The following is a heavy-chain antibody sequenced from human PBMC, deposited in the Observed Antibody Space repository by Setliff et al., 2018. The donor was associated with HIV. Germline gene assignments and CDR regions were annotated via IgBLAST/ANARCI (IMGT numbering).Heavy chain of an antibody. Sequence: GESLKISCKGSAYSFTTFWIAWVRQMPGKGLEWMGIIYPGDSDTTYSPSFQGQVTISVDKSISTAYLQGSSLKASDSAMYYCARQAVHTTHALDFGAPNRDYYYGMDVWGQGTTVTGSS. J-gene: IGHJ6*02. CDR3: ARQAVHTTHALDFGAPNRDYYYGMDV. CDR1: AYSFTTFW. CDR2: IYPGDSDT. V-gene: IGHV5-51*01. D-gene: IGHD4-17*01.